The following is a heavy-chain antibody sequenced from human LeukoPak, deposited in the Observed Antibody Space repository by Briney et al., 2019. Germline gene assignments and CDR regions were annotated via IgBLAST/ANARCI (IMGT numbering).Heavy chain of an antibody. V-gene: IGHV4-34*01. J-gene: IGHJ6*03. D-gene: IGHD6-19*01. CDR2: INHSGST. Sequence: PSETLSLTCAVYGGSFSGYYWSCIRQPPGKGLEWIGEINHSGSTNYHPSLKSRVTISVDTSKNQFSLKLSSVTAAATAVYYCARLPAGGQYYYYNYMDVWGKGTTVTISS. CDR3: ARLPAGGQYYYYNYMDV. CDR1: GGSFSGYY.